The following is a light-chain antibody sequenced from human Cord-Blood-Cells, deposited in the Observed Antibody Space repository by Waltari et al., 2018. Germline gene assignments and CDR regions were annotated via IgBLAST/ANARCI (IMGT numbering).Light chain of an antibody. V-gene: IGKV3-11*01. CDR3: QQRSNWPPYT. Sequence: EIVLTQSPATLSLSPGEGAPLPCRASQSVSSYLAWYQQKPGQAPRLLIYDASNRATGIPARFSGSGSGTDFTLTISSLEPEDFAVYYCQQRSNWPPYTFGQGTKLEIK. CDR1: QSVSSY. J-gene: IGKJ2*01. CDR2: DAS.